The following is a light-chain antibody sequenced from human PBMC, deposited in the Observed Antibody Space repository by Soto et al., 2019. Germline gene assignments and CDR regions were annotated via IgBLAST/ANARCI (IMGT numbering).Light chain of an antibody. V-gene: IGKV1-5*01. CDR2: DAS. CDR1: QSISSW. J-gene: IGKJ2*01. Sequence: DIQMTQSPSTLSASVGDRVTITCRASQSISSWLAWYQQKPGKAPKLLIYDASSLESGVPSRFSGSGSVTEVTLTISSLQPDDFATYYCQQYNSYPYTFGQGTKLEIK. CDR3: QQYNSYPYT.